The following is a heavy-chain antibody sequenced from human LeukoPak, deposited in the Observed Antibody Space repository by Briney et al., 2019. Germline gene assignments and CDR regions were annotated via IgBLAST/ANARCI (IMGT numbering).Heavy chain of an antibody. CDR1: GFTFSSYG. CDR3: AKGGGYEAQYYYYYLDV. Sequence: PGGSLRLSCAESGFTFSSYGMHWVRHAPGKRLEWVAFIRYDGSNKYYADSVKGRFTISRDNSKNTLYLQMKSLRAEDTAVYYCAKGGGYEAQYYYYYLDVWGKGTTVTISS. V-gene: IGHV3-30*02. J-gene: IGHJ6*03. D-gene: IGHD5-12*01. CDR2: IRYDGSNK.